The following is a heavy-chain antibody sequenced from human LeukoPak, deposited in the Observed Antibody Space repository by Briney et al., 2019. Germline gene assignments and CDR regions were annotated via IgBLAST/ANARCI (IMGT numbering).Heavy chain of an antibody. Sequence: SETLSLTCAVYGGSFSGYYWSWIRQPPGKGLEWIGGINHSGSTNYNPSLKSRVTISVDTSKNQFSLKLSSVTAADTAVYYCAAITMVRGVPYDWFDPWGQGTLVTVSS. D-gene: IGHD3-10*01. CDR1: GGSFSGYY. V-gene: IGHV4-34*01. J-gene: IGHJ5*02. CDR2: INHSGST. CDR3: AAITMVRGVPYDWFDP.